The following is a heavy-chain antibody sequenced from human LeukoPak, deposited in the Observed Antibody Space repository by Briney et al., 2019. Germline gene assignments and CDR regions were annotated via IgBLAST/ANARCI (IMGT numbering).Heavy chain of an antibody. J-gene: IGHJ5*01. CDR3: ARGTAAAANRNWFDS. CDR2: ITETGAGT. CDR1: GFMFSRYA. Sequence: GGSLRLSCAASGFMFSRYAMIWVCKTPGKGLEWVSAITETGAGTYYADSVKGRFTMSRDNSRNTVYLQMDSLRAEDTAVYFCARGTAAAANRNWFDSWGQGTLVTVS. D-gene: IGHD6-13*01. V-gene: IGHV3-23*01.